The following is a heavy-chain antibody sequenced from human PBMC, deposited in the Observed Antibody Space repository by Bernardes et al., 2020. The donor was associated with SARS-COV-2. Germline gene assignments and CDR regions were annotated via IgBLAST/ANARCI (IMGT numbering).Heavy chain of an antibody. V-gene: IGHV4-59*01. CDR1: GGSISTYY. CDR3: ARGIYQLLPYAYNWFDP. D-gene: IGHD2-2*01. Sequence: SETLSLTCTVSGGSISTYYWNWLRQAPGRGLDWIGFAYYTGTTNYNPSLKSRVTISLDTSKNQFSLKLTSVTAADTAVYYCARGIYQLLPYAYNWFDPWGQGTLVTVSS. J-gene: IGHJ5*02. CDR2: AYYTGTT.